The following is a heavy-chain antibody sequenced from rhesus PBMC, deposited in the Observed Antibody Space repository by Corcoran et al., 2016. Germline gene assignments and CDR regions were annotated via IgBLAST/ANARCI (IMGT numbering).Heavy chain of an antibody. Sequence: QVQLQQWGEGLVKPSETLSLTCAVYGGSISGYYYWSWIRQPPGKGMEWIGYIYGNSSNTNYNPTHKNRGTSSKDTSKNQFCLKLSSVTAADTAVYYCARDLGDCSGIYCYVIDYWGQGVLVTVSS. CDR1: GGSISGYYY. CDR3: ARDLGDCSGIYCYVIDY. CDR2: IYGNSSNT. V-gene: IGHV4-73*01. D-gene: IGHD2-27*01. J-gene: IGHJ4*01.